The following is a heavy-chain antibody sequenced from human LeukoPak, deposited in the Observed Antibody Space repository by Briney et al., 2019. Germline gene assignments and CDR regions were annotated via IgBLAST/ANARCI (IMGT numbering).Heavy chain of an antibody. CDR3: ARGGAFWSGYHTIPHYFDY. D-gene: IGHD3-3*01. V-gene: IGHV3-21*01. Sequence: PGGSLRLSCAASGFTFSSYSMNWVRQAPGKGLEWVSSISSSSSYIYYADSVKGRFTISRDNAKNSLYLQMNSLRAEDTAVYYCARGGAFWSGYHTIPHYFDYWGQGTLVTVSS. CDR1: GFTFSSYS. J-gene: IGHJ4*02. CDR2: ISSSSSYI.